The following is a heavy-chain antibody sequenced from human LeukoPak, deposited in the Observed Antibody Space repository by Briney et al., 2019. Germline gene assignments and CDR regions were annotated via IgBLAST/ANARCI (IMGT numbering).Heavy chain of an antibody. Sequence: GGSLRLSCAASGITFSSYYMSWVRQAPGKGLEWVANIKQDGSEKYYVDSVKGRFTISRDNAKNSLYLQMNSLRAEDTAVYYCASYRIAVAGGEGFDYWGQGTPVTVSS. CDR3: ASYRIAVAGGEGFDY. J-gene: IGHJ4*02. D-gene: IGHD6-19*01. CDR1: GITFSSYY. V-gene: IGHV3-7*01. CDR2: IKQDGSEK.